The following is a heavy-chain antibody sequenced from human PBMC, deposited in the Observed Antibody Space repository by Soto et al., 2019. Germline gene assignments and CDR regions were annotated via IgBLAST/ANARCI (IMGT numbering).Heavy chain of an antibody. CDR3: ARGIATGQLDP. V-gene: IGHV1-3*01. CDR2: INPDNGNT. Sequence: ASVKFSFKASGYTFTRYTRNWLRQAPGQRLEWMGWINPDNGNTKSSQKFQDRVIITRDTSASTAYMDLSSLRSEDTAVYYCARGIATGQLDPWGQGTLVTVS. D-gene: IGHD2-15*01. CDR1: GYTFTRYT. J-gene: IGHJ5*02.